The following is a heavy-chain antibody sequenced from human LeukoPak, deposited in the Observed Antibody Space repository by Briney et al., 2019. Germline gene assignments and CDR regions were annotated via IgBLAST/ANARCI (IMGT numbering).Heavy chain of an antibody. Sequence: ASVKVSCKGSGCTFTGYYMYWVRQAPGQGREGMGWINPNSGGTNYAQEFQGRVTMTRDTSIRTAYTEVSLWRSYGNGFFFFSRDRDSEMVEFDYWGQGTLVTVSS. CDR3: SRDRDSEMVEFDY. J-gene: IGHJ4*02. CDR1: GCTFTGYY. V-gene: IGHV1-2*02. D-gene: IGHD2-8*01. CDR2: INPNSGGT.